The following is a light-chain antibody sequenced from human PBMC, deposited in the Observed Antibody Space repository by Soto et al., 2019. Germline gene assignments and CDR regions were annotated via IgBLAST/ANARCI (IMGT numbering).Light chain of an antibody. CDR3: SSFASTHTYV. J-gene: IGLJ1*01. CDR1: SSDGGGFKY. CDR2: EVS. Sequence: QSVLTQPPSASGSPGQSVTISCTGTSSDGGGFKYVSWYQQHPGKAPKLMIYEVSKRPSGVPDRFSASKSGNTASLTVSGLQAEDDADYYCSSFASTHTYVFGTGTKLTVL. V-gene: IGLV2-8*01.